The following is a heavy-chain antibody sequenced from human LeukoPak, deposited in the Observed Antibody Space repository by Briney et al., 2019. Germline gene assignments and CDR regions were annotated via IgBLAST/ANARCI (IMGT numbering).Heavy chain of an antibody. D-gene: IGHD3-10*02. J-gene: IGHJ6*03. CDR2: ISADSATT. CDR3: AGRGGPMSFHYIDV. V-gene: IGHV3-23*01. Sequence: PGGSLRLSCAASGFNFGSYSMTWVRQAPGKGLEWVSVISADSATTFYADSVKGRFTISRDNAKNTVFLQMSSLRAEDTALYYCAGRGGPMSFHYIDVWGEGTTVTVSS. CDR1: GFNFGSYS.